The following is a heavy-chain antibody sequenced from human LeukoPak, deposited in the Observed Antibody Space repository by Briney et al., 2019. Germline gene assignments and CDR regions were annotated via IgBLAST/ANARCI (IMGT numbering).Heavy chain of an antibody. V-gene: IGHV3-48*04. CDR2: ISSSSSTI. CDR3: ARDSGVGTYYYYYGMDV. Sequence: GGSLRLSCAASGFTFSSYSMNWVRQAPGKGLEWVSYISSSSSTIYYADSVKGRFTISRDNAKNSLYLQMNSLRAEDTAVYYCARDSGVGTYYYYYGMDVWGQGTTVTVSS. D-gene: IGHD4-23*01. CDR1: GFTFSSYS. J-gene: IGHJ6*02.